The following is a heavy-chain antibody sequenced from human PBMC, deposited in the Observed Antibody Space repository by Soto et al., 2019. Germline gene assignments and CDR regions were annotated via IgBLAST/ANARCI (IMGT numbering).Heavy chain of an antibody. D-gene: IGHD4-17*01. Sequence: XGSLRLSFAASGFTFSSYAMSWVRQAPGKGLEWVSVISGSGLSTNYADSVKGRFTISRDNSKNTLYLQMNSLRAEDTAVYYCAKMTTRRFDDWGQGTLVTVSS. J-gene: IGHJ4*02. V-gene: IGHV3-23*01. CDR2: ISGSGLST. CDR3: AKMTTRRFDD. CDR1: GFTFSSYA.